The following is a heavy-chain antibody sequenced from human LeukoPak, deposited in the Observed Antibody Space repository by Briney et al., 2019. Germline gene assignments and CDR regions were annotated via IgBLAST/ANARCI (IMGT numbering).Heavy chain of an antibody. V-gene: IGHV4-4*07. CDR2: ISRSGDT. CDR3: ARDQGDYGDHRYFDH. J-gene: IGHJ4*02. D-gene: IGHD4-17*01. CDR1: GASTNPYC. Sequence: PSETLSLTCTVSGASTNPYCWNWIRQPAGKGLEWIGRISRSGDTNYNPSLKSGVTMSVAASKKQLQCSLRLSSVTAADTAVYYCARDQGDYGDHRYFDHWGQGTLVTVSS.